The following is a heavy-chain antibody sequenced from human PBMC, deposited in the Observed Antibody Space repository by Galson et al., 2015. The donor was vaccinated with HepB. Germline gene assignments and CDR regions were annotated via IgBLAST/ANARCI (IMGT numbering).Heavy chain of an antibody. D-gene: IGHD3-10*01. V-gene: IGHV3-20*04. Sequence: SLRLSCAASGFTFDDYGMSWVRQAPGKGLEWVSGINWNGGSTGYADSVKGRFTISRDNAKNSLYLQMNSLRAEDTALYYCARYMVRRVIILYYYGMDVWGQGTTVTVSS. J-gene: IGHJ6*02. CDR1: GFTFDDYG. CDR2: INWNGGST. CDR3: ARYMVRRVIILYYYGMDV.